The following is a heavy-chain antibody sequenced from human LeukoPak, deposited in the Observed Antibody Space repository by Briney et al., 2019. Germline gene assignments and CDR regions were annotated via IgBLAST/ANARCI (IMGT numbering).Heavy chain of an antibody. V-gene: IGHV3-73*01. CDR2: IRSKANSYAT. CDR1: GFTFSGSA. CDR3: TPSPDWYFDL. J-gene: IGHJ2*01. Sequence: PGGSLRLSCAASGFTFSGSAMHWVRQASGKGLEWVGRIRSKANSYATAYAASVKGRFTISRDDSKNTAYLQMNSLKTEDTAVYYCTPSPDWYFDLWGRGTLVTISS.